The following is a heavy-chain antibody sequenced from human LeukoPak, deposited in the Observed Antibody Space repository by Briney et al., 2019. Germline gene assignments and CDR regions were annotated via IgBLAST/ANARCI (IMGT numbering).Heavy chain of an antibody. D-gene: IGHD6-19*01. J-gene: IGHJ4*02. Sequence: GGSLRLSCAASGFTFSSYAMSWVRQAAGKGLEWVSAISGSGGSTYYADSVKGRFTISRDNSKSTLYLQMNSLRAEDTAVYYCATEGRQWQKVDYWGQGTLVTVSS. CDR2: ISGSGGST. CDR1: GFTFSSYA. CDR3: ATEGRQWQKVDY. V-gene: IGHV3-23*01.